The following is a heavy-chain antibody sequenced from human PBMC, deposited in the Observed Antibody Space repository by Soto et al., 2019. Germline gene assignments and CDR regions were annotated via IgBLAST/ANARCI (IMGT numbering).Heavy chain of an antibody. CDR3: AKDGAYYYDSSGFYYYYGMDV. CDR1: GFTFGSYA. CDR2: ISGSGGST. V-gene: IGHV3-23*01. J-gene: IGHJ6*02. Sequence: GGSLRLSCAASGFTFGSYAMSWVRQAPGKGLEWVSAISGSGGSTYYADSVKGRFTISRDNSKNTLYLQMNSLRAEDTAVYYCAKDGAYYYDSSGFYYYYGMDVWGQGTTVTASS. D-gene: IGHD3-22*01.